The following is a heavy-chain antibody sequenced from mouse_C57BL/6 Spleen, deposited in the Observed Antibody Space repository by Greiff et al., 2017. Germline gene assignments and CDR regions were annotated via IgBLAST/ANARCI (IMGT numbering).Heavy chain of an antibody. CDR3: AIYDYDGGWFAY. Sequence: EVKLMESGPGMVKPSQSLSLTCTVTGYSITSGYDWHWIRHFPGNKLEWMGYISYSGSTNYNPSLKSRISITHDTSKNHFFLKLNSVTTEDTATYYCAIYDYDGGWFAYWGQGTLVTVSA. D-gene: IGHD2-4*01. CDR1: GYSITSGYD. V-gene: IGHV3-1*01. CDR2: ISYSGST. J-gene: IGHJ3*01.